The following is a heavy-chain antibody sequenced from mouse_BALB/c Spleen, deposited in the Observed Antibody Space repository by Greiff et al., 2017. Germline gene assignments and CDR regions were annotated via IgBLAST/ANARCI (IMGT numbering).Heavy chain of an antibody. CDR2: ISYSGST. Sequence: VQLQQSGPGLVKPSQSLSLTCTVTGYSITSDYAWNWIRQFPGNKLEWMGYISYSGSTSYNPSLKSRISITRDTSKNQFFLQLNSVTTEDTATYYCARENPSITTAFDYWGQGTTLTVSS. CDR3: ARENPSITTAFDY. J-gene: IGHJ2*01. CDR1: GYSITSDYA. D-gene: IGHD1-2*01. V-gene: IGHV3-2*02.